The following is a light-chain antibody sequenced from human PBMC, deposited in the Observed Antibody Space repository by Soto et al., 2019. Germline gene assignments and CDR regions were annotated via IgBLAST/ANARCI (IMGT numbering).Light chain of an antibody. Sequence: EIVLTQSPATLSLSPGERATLSCRASQSVSSYLAWYQQKPGQAPRLVIYAASTRATGIPDRFSGSVSGTEFTLTISSLQSEDFAIYYCQQYNNWPPWTFGQGTKVDI. CDR2: AAS. CDR3: QQYNNWPPWT. J-gene: IGKJ1*01. CDR1: QSVSSY. V-gene: IGKV3-15*01.